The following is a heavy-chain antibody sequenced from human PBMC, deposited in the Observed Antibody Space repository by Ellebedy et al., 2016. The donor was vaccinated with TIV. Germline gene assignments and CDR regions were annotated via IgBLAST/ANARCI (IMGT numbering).Heavy chain of an antibody. D-gene: IGHD6-19*01. V-gene: IGHV3-23*01. CDR1: GITVSSNY. J-gene: IGHJ1*01. CDR3: AKEVVAVAGLFFQH. Sequence: GESLKISCAASGITVSSNYLNWVRQAPGKGLEWVSAISGSGGSTYYADSVKGRFTISRDNSKNTLYLQMNSLRAEDTAVYYCAKEVVAVAGLFFQHWGQGTLVTVSS. CDR2: ISGSGGST.